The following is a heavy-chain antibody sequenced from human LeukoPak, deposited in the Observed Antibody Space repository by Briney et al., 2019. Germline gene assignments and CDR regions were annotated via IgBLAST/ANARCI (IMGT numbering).Heavy chain of an antibody. CDR3: ARPPSVAGNSYFDY. CDR2: IKQDGSEK. J-gene: IGHJ4*02. CDR1: GFTFSSYW. Sequence: GGSLRLSCAASGFTFSSYWMSWVRQAPGKGLEWVANIKQDGSEKYYVDSVKGRFTISRDNAKNSLYLQMNSLRAEDTAVYYCARPPSVAGNSYFDYWSQGTLVTVSS. D-gene: IGHD6-19*01. V-gene: IGHV3-7*01.